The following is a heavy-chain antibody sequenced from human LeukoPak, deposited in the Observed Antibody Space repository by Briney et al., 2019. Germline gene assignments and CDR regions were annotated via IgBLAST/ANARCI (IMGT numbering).Heavy chain of an antibody. V-gene: IGHV4-61*05. Sequence: PSETLSLTCTVSGGSISSSSYYWGWIRQPPGKGLEWIGYIYYSGSTNYNPSLKSRVTISVDTSKNQFSLKLSSVTAADTAVYYCARPNEDYYYYMDVWGKGTTVTVSS. D-gene: IGHD1-1*01. J-gene: IGHJ6*03. CDR3: ARPNEDYYYYMDV. CDR2: IYYSGST. CDR1: GGSISSSSYY.